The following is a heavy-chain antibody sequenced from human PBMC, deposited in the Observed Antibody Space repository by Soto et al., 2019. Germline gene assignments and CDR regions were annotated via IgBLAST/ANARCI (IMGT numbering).Heavy chain of an antibody. V-gene: IGHV3-48*02. CDR3: AREFVFDY. CDR1: GFTFSSYS. CDR2: ISSSSTTI. Sequence: GGSLRLSCAASGFTFSSYSMNWVRQAPGKGLEWVSYISSSSTTIYYADSGKGRFTVSRDNAKNSLYLQMNSLRDDDTAVYYCAREFVFDYWGHGTLVTVSS. J-gene: IGHJ4*01.